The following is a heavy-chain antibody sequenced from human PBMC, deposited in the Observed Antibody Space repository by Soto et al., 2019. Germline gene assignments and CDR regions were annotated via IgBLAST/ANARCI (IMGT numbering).Heavy chain of an antibody. D-gene: IGHD1-1*01. CDR3: ERGRYGDY. CDR1: GYTFTSYG. CDR2: ISAHNDNT. J-gene: IGHJ4*02. V-gene: IGHV1-18*01. Sequence: QVHLVQSGAEVKKPGASVKVSCKCSGYTFTSYGITWVRQAPGQGLEWMGWISAHNDNTDYAQKLKGRVTVTRDTSTSTAYMELRSLRSDDTAGYYCERGRYGDYWGQGALVTVSS.